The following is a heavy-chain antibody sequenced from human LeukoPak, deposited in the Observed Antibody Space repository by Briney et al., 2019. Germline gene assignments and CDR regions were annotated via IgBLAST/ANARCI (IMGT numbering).Heavy chain of an antibody. V-gene: IGHV3-21*04. CDR1: GFTFSSYE. CDR2: ISSSSSYI. CDR3: AKSGLNRFDY. D-gene: IGHD2-15*01. J-gene: IGHJ4*02. Sequence: PGGSLRLSCAASGFTFSSYEMNWVRQAPGEGLEWVSSISSSSSYIYYADSVKGRFTISRDNAKNSLYLQMNSLRAEDTAVYYCAKSGLNRFDYWGQGTLVTVSS.